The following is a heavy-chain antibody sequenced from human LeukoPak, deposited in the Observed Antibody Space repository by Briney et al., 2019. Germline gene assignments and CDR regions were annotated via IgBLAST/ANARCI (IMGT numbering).Heavy chain of an antibody. V-gene: IGHV1-18*01. CDR1: GYTFTSYG. D-gene: IGHD1-26*01. CDR2: ISAYNGNT. CDR3: ARDRFRGSTGNHFAY. Sequence: ASVKVSCKSSGYTFTSYGINWVRQAPGQGLEWMGWISAYNGNTNYAQKLQGRVTMTTDTSTRTAYMEVRSLRSDDTAVYFCARDRFRGSTGNHFAYWGQGTLVTVSS. J-gene: IGHJ4*02.